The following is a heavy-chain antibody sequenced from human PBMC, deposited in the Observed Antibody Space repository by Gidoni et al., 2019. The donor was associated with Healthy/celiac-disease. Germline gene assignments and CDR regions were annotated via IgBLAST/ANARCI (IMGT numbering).Heavy chain of an antibody. V-gene: IGHV3-33*01. Sequence: QVQLVESGGGVVPPGRSLRLSCAASGFTFSSYGMHWVRQAPGKGLEWVAVIWYDGSNKYYADSVKGRFTISRDNSKNTLYLQMNSLRAEDTAVYYCARDQGVDNYYFDYWGQGTLVTVSS. CDR1: GFTFSSYG. CDR2: IWYDGSNK. J-gene: IGHJ4*02. D-gene: IGHD1-1*01. CDR3: ARDQGVDNYYFDY.